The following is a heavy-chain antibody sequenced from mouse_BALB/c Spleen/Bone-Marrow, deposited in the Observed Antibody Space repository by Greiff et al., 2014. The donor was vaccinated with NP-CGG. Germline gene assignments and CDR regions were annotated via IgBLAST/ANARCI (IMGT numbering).Heavy chain of an antibody. D-gene: IGHD2-3*01. CDR2: IYPYNGGT. J-gene: IGHJ3*01. CDR1: GHTFTDYN. Sequence: EVKLVESGPELVKPGASVKISCKASGHTFTDYNMHWVKQSHGKSLEWIGYIYPYNGGTVYKQKFKSKATLTVDNSSSTANMELRSLTSEDSAVYYCARGAAYGYYLGLAYWGQGTLVTVSA. V-gene: IGHV1S29*02. CDR3: ARGAAYGYYLGLAY.